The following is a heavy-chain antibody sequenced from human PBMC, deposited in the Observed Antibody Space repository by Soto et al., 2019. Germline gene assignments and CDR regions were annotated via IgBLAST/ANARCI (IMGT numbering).Heavy chain of an antibody. V-gene: IGHV4-31*03. D-gene: IGHD1-26*01. J-gene: IGHJ6*02. CDR3: ARDHKWDGMDV. CDR2: INYSGTT. CDR1: GVSFSGDSFI. Sequence: SETLSLTCSVSGVSFSGDSFIWSWVRQFPGKGLEWIGYINYSGTTYYNPSLRSRITMSVDTSKNQFSLNLSSVTAADTAVYYCARDHKWDGMDVWGQGTTVTVSS.